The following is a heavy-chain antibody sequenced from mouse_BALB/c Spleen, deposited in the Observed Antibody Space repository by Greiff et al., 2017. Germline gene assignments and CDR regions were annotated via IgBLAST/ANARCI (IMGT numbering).Heavy chain of an antibody. J-gene: IGHJ4*01. V-gene: IGHV1-9*01. Sequence: QVQLKESGAELMKPGASVKISCKATGYTFSSYWIEWVKQRPGHGLEWIGEILPGSGSTNYNEKFKGKATFTADTSSNTAYMQLSSLTSEDSAVYYCARGGNYAYYYAMDYWGQGTSVTVSS. CDR1: GYTFSSYW. D-gene: IGHD2-1*01. CDR2: ILPGSGST. CDR3: ARGGNYAYYYAMDY.